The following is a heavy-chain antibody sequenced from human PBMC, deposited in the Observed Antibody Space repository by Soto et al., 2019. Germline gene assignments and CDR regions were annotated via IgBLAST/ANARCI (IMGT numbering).Heavy chain of an antibody. CDR1: GGTFSRHA. D-gene: IGHD6-13*01. CDR3: ARAAIHGRSGYFWFDP. V-gene: IGHV1-69*13. J-gene: IGHJ5*02. Sequence: SVKVSCKTSGGTFSRHALNWVRQAPGQGLEWMGGIIPMFGTTNYAQKFKGRVTIRADESTSTAYMELSSLRSEDAAVYYCARAAIHGRSGYFWFDPWGQGTLVTVSS. CDR2: IIPMFGTT.